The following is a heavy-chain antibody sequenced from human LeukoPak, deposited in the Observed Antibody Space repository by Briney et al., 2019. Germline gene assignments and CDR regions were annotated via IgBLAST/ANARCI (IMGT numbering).Heavy chain of an antibody. CDR1: GYTFTSYG. CDR2: ISAYNGNT. Sequence: ASVKVSCKASGYTFTSYGISWVRQGPGQGLEWMGWISAYNGNTNYEQKFQGRVTMTTDTSTSTAYMELRSLRSDDTALYYCARAESLYGGNLAAAFDIWGQGTMVTVSS. V-gene: IGHV1-18*01. D-gene: IGHD4-23*01. J-gene: IGHJ3*02. CDR3: ARAESLYGGNLAAAFDI.